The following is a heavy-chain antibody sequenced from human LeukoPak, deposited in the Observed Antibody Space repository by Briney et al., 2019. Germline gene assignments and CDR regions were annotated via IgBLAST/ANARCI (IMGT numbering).Heavy chain of an antibody. CDR3: ASFWGDSSGYYLFDY. V-gene: IGHV4-39*01. CDR1: GGSISSSSYY. CDR2: IYYSGST. D-gene: IGHD3-22*01. J-gene: IGHJ4*02. Sequence: PSETLSLTCTVSGGSISSSSYYWGWIRQPPGKGLEWTGSIYYSGSTYYNPSLKSRVAISVDTSKNQFSLKLSSVTAADTAVYYCASFWGDSSGYYLFDYWGQGTLVTVSS.